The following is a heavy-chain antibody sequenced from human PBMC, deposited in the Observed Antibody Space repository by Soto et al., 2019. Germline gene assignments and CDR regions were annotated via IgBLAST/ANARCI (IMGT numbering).Heavy chain of an antibody. D-gene: IGHD3-16*01. CDR2: IIPILGIA. CDR1: GGTFSSYT. CDR3: AVHYDYVWGSLHP. J-gene: IGHJ5*02. Sequence: SVKVSCKASGGTFSSYTISWVRQAPGQGLEWMGRIIPILGIANYAQKFQGRVTITADRSTSTAYMELSSLRSEDTAVYYCAVHYDYVWGSLHPWGQGTLVTVSS. V-gene: IGHV1-69*02.